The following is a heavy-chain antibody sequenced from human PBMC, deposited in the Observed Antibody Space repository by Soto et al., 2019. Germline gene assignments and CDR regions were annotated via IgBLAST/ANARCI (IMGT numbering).Heavy chain of an antibody. J-gene: IGHJ6*02. CDR1: GGSISSYY. Sequence: ATLSLTCTVSGGSISSYYWGWIRQPPGKGLEWNGYIYYSGSTNYNPSLKSRVTISVDTSKNQFSLRLSSVTAADTAVYYCARDRGTTVTQSYYYYYGMDVWGQGTTVTVSS. D-gene: IGHD4-17*01. CDR2: IYYSGST. V-gene: IGHV4-59*01. CDR3: ARDRGTTVTQSYYYYYGMDV.